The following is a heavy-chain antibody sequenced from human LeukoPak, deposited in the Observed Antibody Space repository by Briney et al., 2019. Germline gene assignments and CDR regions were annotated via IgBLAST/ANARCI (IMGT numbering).Heavy chain of an antibody. J-gene: IGHJ3*02. CDR2: ISGSGGST. Sequence: GGSLRLSCAASGFTFSSYAMSWVRQAPGKGLEWVSAISGSGGSTYYADSVKGRFTISRDNSKNTLYLQMNSLRAEDTAVYYCAKTMIPSSGWYLDAFDIWGQGTMVTVSS. CDR1: GFTFSSYA. D-gene: IGHD6-19*01. CDR3: AKTMIPSSGWYLDAFDI. V-gene: IGHV3-23*01.